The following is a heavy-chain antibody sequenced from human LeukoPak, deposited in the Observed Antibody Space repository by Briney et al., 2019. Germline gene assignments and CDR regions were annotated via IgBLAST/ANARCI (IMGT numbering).Heavy chain of an antibody. CDR1: GGSLSGYY. J-gene: IGHJ4*02. CDR3: AKGWFGGAD. Sequence: SETLSLTCAVYGGSLSGYYWSWIRQPPGKGLEWIGEINHSGSTNYNPSLKSRVTISVDTSKNQFSLKLSSVTAADTAVYYCAKGWFGGADWGQGTLVTVSS. CDR2: INHSGST. V-gene: IGHV4-34*01. D-gene: IGHD3-10*01.